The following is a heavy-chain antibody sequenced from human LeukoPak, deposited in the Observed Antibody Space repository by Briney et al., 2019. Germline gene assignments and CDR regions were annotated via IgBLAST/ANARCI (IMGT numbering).Heavy chain of an antibody. J-gene: IGHJ6*02. CDR3: AKGGYDFWSGYSTPKYYYYYYGMDV. Sequence: GGSLRLSCAASGFTFSSYAMSWVRQAPGKGLEWVSAISGSGGSTYYADSVKGRFTISRDNSKNTLYLQMNSLRAEDTAVYYCAKGGYDFWSGYSTPKYYYYYYGMDVWGQGTTVTVSS. V-gene: IGHV3-23*01. D-gene: IGHD3-3*01. CDR2: ISGSGGST. CDR1: GFTFSSYA.